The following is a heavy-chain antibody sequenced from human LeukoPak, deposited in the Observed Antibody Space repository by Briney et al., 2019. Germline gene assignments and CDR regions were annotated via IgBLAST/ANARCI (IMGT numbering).Heavy chain of an antibody. J-gene: IGHJ5*01. CDR3: ATLSGDS. V-gene: IGHV4-39*01. CDR2: IYYSGSA. Sequence: SETQSLTCNVSGGSLVTSAYSWGWVRQPPGKGLEYIGNIYYSGSAYYNPSLKSRVTLSVDTSNSQFSLRLTSVTAADTAIYYCATLSGDSWGHGTLVTVSS. D-gene: IGHD3-16*02. CDR1: GGSLVTSAYS.